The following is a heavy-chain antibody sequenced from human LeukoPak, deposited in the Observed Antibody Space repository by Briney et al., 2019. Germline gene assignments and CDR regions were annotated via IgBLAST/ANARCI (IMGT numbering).Heavy chain of an antibody. CDR2: IYDSGGT. J-gene: IGHJ4*02. CDR3: ARDRTAFYYAPGLAY. Sequence: SETLSLTCTVSDGSISDYYWSWIRQSPGKGLEWIGYIYDSGGTNYNPSLRSRVTISLDTSKNQVSLKLSSLTAADTAIYYCARDRTAFYYAPGLAYWGQGILVTVSS. D-gene: IGHD3-10*01. CDR1: DGSISDYY. V-gene: IGHV4-59*01.